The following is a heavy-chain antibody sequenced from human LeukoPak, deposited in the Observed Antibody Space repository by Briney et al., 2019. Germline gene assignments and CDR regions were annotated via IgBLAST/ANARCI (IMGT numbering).Heavy chain of an antibody. Sequence: SETLSLTCTVSGGSISSGGYYWSWIRQHPGKGLEWIGYIYYSGSTYYNPSLKSRVTISVDTSKNQFSLKLSSVTAADTAVYYCARYYYDSSGYYSPLDYWGQGTLVTVSS. CDR2: IYYSGST. CDR1: GGSISSGGYY. J-gene: IGHJ4*02. V-gene: IGHV4-31*03. D-gene: IGHD3-22*01. CDR3: ARYYYDSSGYYSPLDY.